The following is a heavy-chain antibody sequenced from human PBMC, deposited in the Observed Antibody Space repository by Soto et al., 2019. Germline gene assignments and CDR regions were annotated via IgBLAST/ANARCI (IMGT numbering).Heavy chain of an antibody. Sequence: QITLKESGPALVKPTQTLTLTCSFSGFSFSSSGVGVGWIRQPPGKALEWLALIYWDDDRWFSPSLQSRLTVTKDTSKNQVVLTLTNVAPVDTATYYCAYRSGYCHFHNCNGSYAMDVWGQGSTVTVS. CDR2: IYWDDDR. CDR3: AYRSGYCHFHNCNGSYAMDV. CDR1: GFSFSSSGVG. J-gene: IGHJ6*02. D-gene: IGHD2-15*01. V-gene: IGHV2-5*02.